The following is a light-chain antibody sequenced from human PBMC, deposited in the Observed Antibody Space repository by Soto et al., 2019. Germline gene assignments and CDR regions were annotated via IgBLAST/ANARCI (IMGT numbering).Light chain of an antibody. Sequence: QSVLTQPPSASVTPGQRVTLSCSGSRSNIARNTVNWYQQLPGTAPKLFIYSNNQRPAGVPDRFSGSNSGTSGSLAISGLQSEDEAEYYCAAWADSLNGWVFGGGTKLTVL. J-gene: IGLJ3*02. CDR1: RSNIARNT. CDR2: SNN. CDR3: AAWADSLNGWV. V-gene: IGLV1-44*01.